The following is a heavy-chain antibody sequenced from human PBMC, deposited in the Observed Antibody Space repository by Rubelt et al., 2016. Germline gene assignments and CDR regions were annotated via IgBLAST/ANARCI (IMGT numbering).Heavy chain of an antibody. D-gene: IGHD1-26*01. CDR3: ARDVVLGATSWFDP. CDR2: ISPYNGNT. CDR1: GYTFTSYGHG. V-gene: IGHV1-18*01. Sequence: QVQFVQSGAEVKKPGASVKVSCKASGYTFTSYGHGISWVRQAPGQGLEWMGWISPYNGNTNYGQKLQGRVTLTTDTSTGTGYMELRGLGSDDTAVYYWARDVVLGATSWFDPWGQGTLVTVSS. J-gene: IGHJ5*02.